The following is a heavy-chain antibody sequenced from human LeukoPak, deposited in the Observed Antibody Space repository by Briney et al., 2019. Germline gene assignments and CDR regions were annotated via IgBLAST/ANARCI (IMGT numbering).Heavy chain of an antibody. CDR1: GGSISSGSYY. J-gene: IGHJ4*02. V-gene: IGHV4-61*02. D-gene: IGHD5-24*01. CDR2: IYTRGST. Sequence: SETLSLTCTVSGGSISSGSYYWSWIRQPAGKGLEWIGRIYTRGSTNYNPSLNSRVSISVDTSKNQLSLKLSSVTAADTAVYYCARREGYNFDYWGQGTLATVSS. CDR3: ARREGYNFDY.